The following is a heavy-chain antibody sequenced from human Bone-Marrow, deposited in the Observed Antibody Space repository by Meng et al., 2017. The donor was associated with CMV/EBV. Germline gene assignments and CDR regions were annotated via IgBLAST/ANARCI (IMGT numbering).Heavy chain of an antibody. J-gene: IGHJ3*02. V-gene: IGHV3-21*01. CDR2: ISSSSSYI. CDR1: GSTFSSYA. CDR3: ARGGDIVVVPADKDAFDI. Sequence: GESLKISCAASGSTFSSYAMSWVRQAPGKGLEWVSSISSSSSYIYYADSVKGRFTISRDNSKNTLYLQMNSLRAEDTAVYYCARGGDIVVVPADKDAFDIWGQGTMVTVSS. D-gene: IGHD2-2*01.